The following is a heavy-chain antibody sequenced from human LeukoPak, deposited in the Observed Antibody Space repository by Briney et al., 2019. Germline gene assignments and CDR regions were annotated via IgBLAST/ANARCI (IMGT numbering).Heavy chain of an antibody. CDR3: AQSIAVPRIPTFDV. CDR2: INPNSGGT. V-gene: IGHV1-2*02. Sequence: AASVKVSCKASEYTLSGHFIHWMRQAPGQGLEWVGWINPNSGGTNYAQKFQGRVTLTRDASAGTAYMDLSSLRSDDTAVYYCAQSIAVPRIPTFDVWGQGTVVAVPS. CDR1: EYTLSGHF. D-gene: IGHD6-19*01. J-gene: IGHJ3*01.